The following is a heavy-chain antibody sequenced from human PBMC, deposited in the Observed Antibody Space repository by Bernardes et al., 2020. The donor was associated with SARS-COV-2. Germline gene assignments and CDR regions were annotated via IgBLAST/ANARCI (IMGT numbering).Heavy chain of an antibody. Sequence: GGSLRLSCAASGFTFRDYGMHWVRQAPGKGLEWVAVIWYDGSNEFYGDSVKGRFTISRDNSKNTLYLEMNSLRADDTAVYYCAKQWYYVPKTYYYYGMDVWGQGTTVTVSS. J-gene: IGHJ6*02. CDR2: IWYDGSNE. CDR1: GFTFRDYG. V-gene: IGHV3-33*06. CDR3: AKQWYYVPKTYYYYGMDV. D-gene: IGHD1-7*01.